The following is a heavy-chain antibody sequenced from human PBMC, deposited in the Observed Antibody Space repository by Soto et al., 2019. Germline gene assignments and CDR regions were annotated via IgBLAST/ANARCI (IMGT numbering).Heavy chain of an antibody. CDR1: GYSFTSYW. V-gene: IGHV5-10-1*01. J-gene: IGHJ6*02. D-gene: IGHD3-10*01. Sequence: GESLKISWKGSGYSFTSYWISWVRQMPGKGLEWMGRIDPSDSYTNYSPSFQGHVTISADKSISTAYLQWSSLKASDTAMYYCARRYGLGELSPGMDVWGQGTTVTVSS. CDR3: ARRYGLGELSPGMDV. CDR2: IDPSDSYT.